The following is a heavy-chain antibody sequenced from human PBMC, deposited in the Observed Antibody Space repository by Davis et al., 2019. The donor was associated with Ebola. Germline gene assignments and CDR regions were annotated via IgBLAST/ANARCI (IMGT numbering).Heavy chain of an antibody. CDR3: ARDKGGGYCSSTSCYNVGTLLQEHL. J-gene: IGHJ6*01. CDR1: GYTFTSYY. D-gene: IGHD2-2*02. CDR2: INPSGGST. Sequence: AASVKVSCKASGYTFTSYYMHWVRQAPGQGLEWMGIINPSGGSTSYAQKFQGRVTMTRDTSTSTVYMELSSLRSEDTAVYYCARDKGGGYCSSTSCYNVGTLLQEHLWG. V-gene: IGHV1-46*01.